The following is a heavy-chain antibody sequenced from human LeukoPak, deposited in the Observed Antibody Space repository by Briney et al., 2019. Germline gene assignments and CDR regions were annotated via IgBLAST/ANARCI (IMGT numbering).Heavy chain of an antibody. CDR1: GFTISSNY. Sequence: GGTLRLSCAASGFTISSNYMSWVRQAPGKGLEWVSLIDSAGSTYYADAVKGRFIISRDNYKNSVYLQMNSLRAEDTAVYYCAREVRPGIAAADFWGQGTLVTVSS. V-gene: IGHV3-66*01. CDR3: AREVRPGIAAADF. J-gene: IGHJ4*02. D-gene: IGHD6-13*01. CDR2: IDSAGST.